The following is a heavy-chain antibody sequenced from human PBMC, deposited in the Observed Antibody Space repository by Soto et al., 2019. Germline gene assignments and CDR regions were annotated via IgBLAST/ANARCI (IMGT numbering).Heavy chain of an antibody. D-gene: IGHD1-1*01. Sequence: QVQLVESGGGVVQSGRSLRLSCAASGFTFSSYPMHWVRQAPGKGLEWVAVISYDETSKYYADSVKGRFTISRDNSKNXLXXQMSSLRAEDTAVYYCVRCWGTGDGSNLGYNWLDPWGQGTLVTVSS. CDR1: GFTFSSYP. CDR3: VRCWGTGDGSNLGYNWLDP. J-gene: IGHJ5*02. V-gene: IGHV3-30-3*01. CDR2: ISYDETSK.